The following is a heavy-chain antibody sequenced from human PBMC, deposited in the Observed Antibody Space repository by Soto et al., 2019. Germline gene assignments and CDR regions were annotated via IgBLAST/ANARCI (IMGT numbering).Heavy chain of an antibody. Sequence: ASVKVSCKASGYTFTIYAIHWVRKAPGQRPEWMGWINAGNGNTKYSQKFQGRVTITRDTSASTAYMELSSLRSEDTAVYYCARSTMVRGIPVYIDYWGQGTLVTVSS. CDR3: ARSTMVRGIPVYIDY. CDR1: GYTFTIYA. J-gene: IGHJ4*02. V-gene: IGHV1-3*01. D-gene: IGHD3-10*01. CDR2: INAGNGNT.